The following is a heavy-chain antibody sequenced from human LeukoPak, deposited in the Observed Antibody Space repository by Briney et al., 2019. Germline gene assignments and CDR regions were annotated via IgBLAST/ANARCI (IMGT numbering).Heavy chain of an antibody. D-gene: IGHD3-16*01. J-gene: IGHJ4*02. Sequence: GGSLRLSCAASGFTFSSYIMSWVRQAPGKGLEWVSLIGGSGDSTYYADSVKGRFTISGDNSKNTLYLRMSSLRADDTAVYYCAKEGPGGGGYFDDWGQGTLVTVSS. CDR2: IGGSGDST. CDR1: GFTFSSYI. V-gene: IGHV3-23*01. CDR3: AKEGPGGGGYFDD.